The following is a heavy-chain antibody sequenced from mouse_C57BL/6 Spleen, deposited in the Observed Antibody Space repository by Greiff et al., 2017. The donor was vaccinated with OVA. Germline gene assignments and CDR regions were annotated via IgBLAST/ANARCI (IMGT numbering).Heavy chain of an antibody. CDR2: INPNNGGT. CDR3: ARSLRYSFDY. CDR1: GYTFTDYY. D-gene: IGHD1-1*01. V-gene: IGHV1-26*01. Sequence: EVQLQQSGPELVKPGASVKISCKASGYTFTDYYMNWVKQSHGKSLEWIGDINPNNGGTSYNQKFKGKATLTVDKSSSTAYMELRSLTSEDSAVYYCARSLRYSFDYWGQGTTLTVSS. J-gene: IGHJ2*01.